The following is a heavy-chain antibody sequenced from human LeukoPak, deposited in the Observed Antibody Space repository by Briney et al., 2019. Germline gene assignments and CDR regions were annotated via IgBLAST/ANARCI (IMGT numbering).Heavy chain of an antibody. J-gene: IGHJ4*02. CDR1: GYIFTNYG. CDR3: AKDGNDVMDY. D-gene: IGHD1-1*01. V-gene: IGHV1-18*01. Sequence: ASVKVSCKASGYIFTNYGISWVRQAPGQGLEWVGWISGYNDNAHYAQKLQGRVTMTRETSTTTVYMELRSLYSDDTAIYYCAKDGNDVMDYWGQGTQVTVSS. CDR2: ISGYNDNA.